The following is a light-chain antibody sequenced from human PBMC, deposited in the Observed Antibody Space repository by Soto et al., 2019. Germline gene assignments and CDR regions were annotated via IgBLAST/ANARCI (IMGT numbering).Light chain of an antibody. Sequence: DIVLTQSPGSLSLSPGERATLSCRSSQSVSSSYLAWYQQKPGQAPRLIIYDASNRATGIPARFSGSGSGTDFILTISSLEPEDFAVYYCQQRSNWPPITFGQGTRLEIK. V-gene: IGKV3-11*01. J-gene: IGKJ5*01. CDR3: QQRSNWPPIT. CDR1: QSVSSSY. CDR2: DAS.